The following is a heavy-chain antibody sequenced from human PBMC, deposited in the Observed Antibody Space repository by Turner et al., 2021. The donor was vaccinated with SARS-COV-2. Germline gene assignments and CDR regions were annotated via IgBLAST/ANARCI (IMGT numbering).Heavy chain of an antibody. V-gene: IGHV3-66*01. CDR3: ATRMTTLPQ. CDR2: IYSGGST. Sequence: EVHLVESGGGLVQPGGSLRLSCAASGFAVSNNCMSWVRLAAGKGLEWVSLIYSGGSTYYADSVTGRFTISRDNSKNTLYLQMNSLRAEDTAVYYCATRMTTLPQWGQGTLVTVSS. J-gene: IGHJ4*02. D-gene: IGHD4-17*01. CDR1: GFAVSNNC.